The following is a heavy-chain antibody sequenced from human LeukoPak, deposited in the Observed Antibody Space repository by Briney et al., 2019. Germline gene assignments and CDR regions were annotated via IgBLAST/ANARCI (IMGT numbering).Heavy chain of an antibody. CDR2: ISSSSSTI. Sequence: GGSLRLSCAASGFTFSSYSMNWVRQAPGKGLEWVSYISSSSSTIYYEDSVKGRFTISRDNAKNSLYLQMNSLRAEDTAVYYCARKYNWNDKYFGYWGQGTLVTVSS. J-gene: IGHJ4*02. D-gene: IGHD1-1*01. V-gene: IGHV3-48*01. CDR1: GFTFSSYS. CDR3: ARKYNWNDKYFGY.